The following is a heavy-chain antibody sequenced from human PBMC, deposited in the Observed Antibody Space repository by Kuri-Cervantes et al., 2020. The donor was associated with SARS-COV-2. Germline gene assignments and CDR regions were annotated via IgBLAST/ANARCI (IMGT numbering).Heavy chain of an antibody. CDR3: ATAGTTAMALFDY. V-gene: IGHV1-24*01. Sequence: ASVKVSCKVSGYTLTELSMHWVRQAPGKGLEWMGGFDPEDGETIYAQRFQGRVTMTEDTSTDTAYMELSSLRSEDTAVYYCATAGTTAMALFDYWGQGTLVTVSS. CDR1: GYTLTELS. J-gene: IGHJ4*02. D-gene: IGHD5-18*01. CDR2: FDPEDGET.